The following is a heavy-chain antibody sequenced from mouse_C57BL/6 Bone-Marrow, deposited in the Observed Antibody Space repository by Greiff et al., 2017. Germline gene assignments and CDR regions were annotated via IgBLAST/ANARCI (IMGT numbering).Heavy chain of an antibody. CDR2: IRNKANNHAT. Sequence: EVMLVESGGGLVQPGGSMKLSCAASGFTFSDAWMDWVRQSPEKGLEWVAEIRNKANNHATYYAESVKGRFTISRDASKSSVYLQINSLRAEDTGIYYCTRGDWSYYFDYWGQGTTRTVSS. J-gene: IGHJ2*01. D-gene: IGHD3-3*01. CDR3: TRGDWSYYFDY. CDR1: GFTFSDAW. V-gene: IGHV6-6*01.